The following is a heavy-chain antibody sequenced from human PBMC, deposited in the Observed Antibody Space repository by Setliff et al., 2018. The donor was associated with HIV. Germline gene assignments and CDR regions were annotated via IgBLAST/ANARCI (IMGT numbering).Heavy chain of an antibody. D-gene: IGHD3-10*01. CDR1: GYTFTGYY. Sequence: ASVKVSCKASGYTFTGYYMHWVRQAPGQGLEWMGWIIPNSGGTSYAQKFQGRITMTRDTSISTAYMELSSLRSDDTAVYYCARDGDYYGSGAGDPWGQGTLVTVSS. V-gene: IGHV1-2*02. CDR3: ARDGDYYGSGAGDP. CDR2: IIPNSGGT. J-gene: IGHJ5*02.